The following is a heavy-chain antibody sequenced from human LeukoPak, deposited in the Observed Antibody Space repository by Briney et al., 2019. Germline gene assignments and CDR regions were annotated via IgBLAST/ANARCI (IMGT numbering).Heavy chain of an antibody. J-gene: IGHJ4*02. CDR2: IKKDGSEK. V-gene: IGHV3-7*01. CDR3: ARFGYSSGWSFDY. CDR1: GFTFSSYG. D-gene: IGHD6-19*01. Sequence: PGGSLRLSCAASGFTFSSYGMHWVRQAPGKGLEWVANIKKDGSEKYYVDSVKGRFTISRDNAKNSLYLQMNSLRAEDTAVYYCARFGYSSGWSFDYWGQGTLVTVSS.